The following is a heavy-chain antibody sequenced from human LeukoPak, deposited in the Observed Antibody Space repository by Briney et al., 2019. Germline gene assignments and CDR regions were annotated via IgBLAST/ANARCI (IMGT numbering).Heavy chain of an antibody. CDR3: ARRSDTSMGFVDY. CDR1: GGSTSSSSYY. D-gene: IGHD5-18*01. CDR2: IYYSGSKF. V-gene: IGHV4-39*01. Sequence: SETLSLTCTVSGGSTSSSSYYWGWIRQPPGKGLEWIGIIYYSGSKFYYNPSLESRVTISVDASKNQFSLRLSSVTAADTAVYYCARRSDTSMGFVDYWGQGTPVTVSS. J-gene: IGHJ4*02.